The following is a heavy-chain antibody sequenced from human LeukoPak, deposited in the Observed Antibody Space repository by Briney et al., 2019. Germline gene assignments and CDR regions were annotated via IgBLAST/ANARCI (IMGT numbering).Heavy chain of an antibody. CDR3: ARRVYDFWSGYYVSGYYYYYYMDV. CDR1: GFTFSSYA. CDR2: ISYDGSNK. V-gene: IGHV3-30*01. Sequence: GGSLRLSCAASGFTFSSYAMHWVRQAPGKGLEWVAVISYDGSNKYYADSVKGRFTISRDNSKNTLYLQMNSLRAEDTAVYYCARRVYDFWSGYYVSGYYYYYYMDVWGKGTTATVSS. J-gene: IGHJ6*03. D-gene: IGHD3-3*01.